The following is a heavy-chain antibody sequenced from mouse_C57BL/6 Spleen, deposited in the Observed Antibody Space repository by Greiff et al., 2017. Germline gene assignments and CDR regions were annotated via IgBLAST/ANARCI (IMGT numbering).Heavy chain of an antibody. Sequence: QVQLQQPGAELVKPGASVKMSCKASGYTFTSYWITWVKQRPGQGLEWIGDIYPGSGSTNYNEKFKSKATLTVDTSSSTAYMQLSSLTSEDSAVYYCASGNYDYVSFAYWGQGTLVTVSA. D-gene: IGHD2-4*01. CDR2: IYPGSGST. CDR3: ASGNYDYVSFAY. CDR1: GYTFTSYW. V-gene: IGHV1-55*01. J-gene: IGHJ3*01.